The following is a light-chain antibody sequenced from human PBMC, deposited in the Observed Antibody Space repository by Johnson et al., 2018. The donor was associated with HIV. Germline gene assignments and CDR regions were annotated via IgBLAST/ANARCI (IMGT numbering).Light chain of an antibody. CDR1: SSNIGNNY. CDR3: GTWDSRLSAAV. V-gene: IGLV1-51*01. CDR2: DNN. Sequence: QSVLTQPPSVSAAPGQKVTISCSGSSSNIGNNYVSWYQQLPGTAPKLLIYDNNKRPSGIPDRFSGSKSGTSATLGITGLQTGDEADYYCGTWDSRLSAAVFGTGTQVTFL. J-gene: IGLJ1*01.